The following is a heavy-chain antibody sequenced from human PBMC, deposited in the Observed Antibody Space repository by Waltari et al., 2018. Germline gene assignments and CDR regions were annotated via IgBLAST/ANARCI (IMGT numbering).Heavy chain of an antibody. V-gene: IGHV4-39*07. D-gene: IGHD6-13*01. CDR3: ARRRGFLGQQLVNFDY. J-gene: IGHJ4*02. Sequence: QLQLQESGPGLVKPSETLSLTCTVSGGSISSSSYYWGWIRQPPGKGLEWIGSIYYSGSTYYNPSLKSRVTISVDTSKNQFSLKLSSVTAADTAVYYCARRRGFLGQQLVNFDYWGQGTLVTVSS. CDR2: IYYSGST. CDR1: GGSISSSSYY.